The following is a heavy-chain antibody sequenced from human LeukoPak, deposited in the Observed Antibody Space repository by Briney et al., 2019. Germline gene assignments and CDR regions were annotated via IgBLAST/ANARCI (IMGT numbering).Heavy chain of an antibody. V-gene: IGHV3-21*04. CDR1: GFTFSSYS. J-gene: IGHJ4*02. D-gene: IGHD2-2*01. Sequence: PGGSLRLSCAASGFTFSSYSMNWVRQAPGKGLEWVSSISSSSSYIYYADSVKGRFTISRDNSKNTLYLQMNSLRAEDTAVYYCAKDRGCSSTSCYEGTFDYWGQGTLVTVSS. CDR2: ISSSSSYI. CDR3: AKDRGCSSTSCYEGTFDY.